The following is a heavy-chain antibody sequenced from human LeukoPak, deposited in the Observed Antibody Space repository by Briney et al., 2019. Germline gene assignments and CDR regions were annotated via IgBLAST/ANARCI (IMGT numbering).Heavy chain of an antibody. V-gene: IGHV6-1*01. D-gene: IGHD3-10*01. CDR2: TYYRSKWYK. Sequence: SQTLSLTCAISGDSVSSNTAAWNWIRQSPSRGLEWLGRTYYRSKWYKYYAVSVKGRITINPDTSKNQFSLQLNSVTPEDTAVYYCARDPSSGNSYFDYWGQGTLVTVSS. CDR3: ARDPSSGNSYFDY. J-gene: IGHJ4*02. CDR1: GDSVSSNTAA.